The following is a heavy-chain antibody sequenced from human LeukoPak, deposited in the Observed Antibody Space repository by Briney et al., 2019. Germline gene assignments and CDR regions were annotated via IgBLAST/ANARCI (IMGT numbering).Heavy chain of an antibody. J-gene: IGHJ4*02. Sequence: GGSLRLSCAASGFTVSNNYMSWVRQAPGKGLEWVSVIYSGGSTYYADSVKGGFTISRDNSKNTLYLQMNSLRIEDTAVYYCTKDRSYGRSYFDYWGQGTLVTVAS. D-gene: IGHD5-18*01. CDR3: TKDRSYGRSYFDY. V-gene: IGHV3-66*01. CDR1: GFTVSNNY. CDR2: IYSGGST.